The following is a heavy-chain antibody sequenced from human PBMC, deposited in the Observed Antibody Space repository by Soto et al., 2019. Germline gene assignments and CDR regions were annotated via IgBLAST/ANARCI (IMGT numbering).Heavy chain of an antibody. Sequence: QMQLVQSGPEVKKPGTSVKVSCKASGFTFSHSAMQWVRQARGQSLEWIGWVGVGSGNTNYAQKFQERVTISRDMSTNAAHMELSSMRSEDTAVYCCAEEAYYESDSAKGRMYWGQGTLVTVSS. CDR1: GFTFSHSA. CDR2: VGVGSGNT. V-gene: IGHV1-58*02. CDR3: AEEAYYESDSAKGRMY. J-gene: IGHJ4*02. D-gene: IGHD3-22*01.